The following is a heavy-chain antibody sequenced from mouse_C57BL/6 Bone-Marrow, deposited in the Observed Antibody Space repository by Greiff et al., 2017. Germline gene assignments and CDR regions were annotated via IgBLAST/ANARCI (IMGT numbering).Heavy chain of an antibody. CDR1: GYSITSDY. Sequence: VQLQQSGPGLAKPSQTLSLTCSVTGYSITSDYWNWIRKFPGNKLEYMGYISYSGSTYYNPSLKSRISITRDTSKNQYYLQLNSVTTEDTATYYCARLDLDYYGSSYVWYFDVWGTGTTVTVSS. V-gene: IGHV3-8*01. J-gene: IGHJ1*03. CDR2: ISYSGST. D-gene: IGHD1-1*01. CDR3: ARLDLDYYGSSYVWYFDV.